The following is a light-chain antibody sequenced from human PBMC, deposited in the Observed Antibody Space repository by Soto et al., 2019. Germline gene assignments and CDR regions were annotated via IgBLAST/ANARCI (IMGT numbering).Light chain of an antibody. Sequence: EIVVAPCRAPMPLSLEGVATLSXRASQTVPSRIAWDQQKPGQAPRVLSYVAATRATGVPARFSGTGAGTEFTLTISSLQSEDIAVYYCQQYSRWWTFRQGTKVDIK. CDR3: QQYSRWWT. V-gene: IGKV3-15*01. J-gene: IGKJ1*01. CDR1: QTVPSR. CDR2: VAA.